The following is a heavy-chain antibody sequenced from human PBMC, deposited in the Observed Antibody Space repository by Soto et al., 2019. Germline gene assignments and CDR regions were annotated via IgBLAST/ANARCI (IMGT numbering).Heavy chain of an antibody. CDR3: ARPGAVTVSPFDA. D-gene: IGHD6-19*01. V-gene: IGHV4-39*01. CDR2: IYYSGST. CDR1: GGSMSDTHYY. Sequence: TLTLSCTVAGGSMSDTHYYWAWIRQPPGKGLEWIGTIYYSGSTYYNPSLKSRITMSVDKSRNQFSLKLSSVTAADTAVYYCARPGAVTVSPFDAWGQGTLVTVSS. J-gene: IGHJ4*02.